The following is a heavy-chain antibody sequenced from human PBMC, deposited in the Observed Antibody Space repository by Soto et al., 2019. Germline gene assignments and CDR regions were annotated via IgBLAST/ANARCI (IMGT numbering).Heavy chain of an antibody. CDR2: TYYRSKWYN. CDR3: ARDVTAYYDSSGLGFDS. J-gene: IGHJ4*02. CDR1: GDSVSSNSAA. Sequence: SPTLSLPCAISGDSVSSNSAAWTWIRQSPSRGLEWLGRTYYRSKWYNDYAVSVKSRITINADTSKNQFSLQLNSVTPEDTAVYYCARDVTAYYDSSGLGFDSWGQGTLVTVSS. D-gene: IGHD3-22*01. V-gene: IGHV6-1*01.